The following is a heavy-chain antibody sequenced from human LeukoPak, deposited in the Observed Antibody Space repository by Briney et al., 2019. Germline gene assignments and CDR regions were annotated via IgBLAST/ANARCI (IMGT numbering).Heavy chain of an antibody. Sequence: GGSLRLSCATSGFTFNNYCMNWVRQAPGKGLEWVSSIGSSSNYIYYADSVKGRFTISRDSAKNSLYLQMNSLRAEDTAVYYCARDLTDDFWSGYHFDYWGQGTLVTVSS. CDR2: IGSSSNYI. CDR3: ARDLTDDFWSGYHFDY. D-gene: IGHD3-3*01. CDR1: GFTFNNYC. V-gene: IGHV3-21*01. J-gene: IGHJ4*02.